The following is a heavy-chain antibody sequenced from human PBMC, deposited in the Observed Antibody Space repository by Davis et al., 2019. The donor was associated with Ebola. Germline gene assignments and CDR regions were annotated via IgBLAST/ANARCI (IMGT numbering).Heavy chain of an antibody. CDR1: GGSISSSSYY. CDR2: IYHSGST. J-gene: IGHJ4*02. D-gene: IGHD4-17*01. V-gene: IGHV4-39*07. Sequence: MPSETLSLTCTVSGGSISSSSYYWGWIRQPPGKGLEWIGSIYHSGSTYYNPSLKNRVTISVDTSKNQFSLKLSSETAADTAVYYCAGTVTTPYFDYWGQGTLVTVSS. CDR3: AGTVTTPYFDY.